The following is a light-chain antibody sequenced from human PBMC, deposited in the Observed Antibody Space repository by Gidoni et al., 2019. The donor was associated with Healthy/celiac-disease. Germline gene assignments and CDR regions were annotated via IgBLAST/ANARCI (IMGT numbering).Light chain of an antibody. CDR3: LQYGSSPLRT. Sequence: EIVLTQSPGPLSLSPGERATLSCRASQSVSSSYLAWYQQKPGQAPRLLIYVAPSRATGIPDRFCVSVSVTDFTLTISRLEPEDFAVYYCLQYGSSPLRTFGQGTKVEIK. CDR2: VAP. J-gene: IGKJ1*01. CDR1: QSVSSSY. V-gene: IGKV3-20*01.